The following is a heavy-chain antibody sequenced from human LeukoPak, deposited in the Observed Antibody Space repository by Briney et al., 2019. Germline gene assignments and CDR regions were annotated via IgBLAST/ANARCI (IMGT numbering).Heavy chain of an antibody. V-gene: IGHV3-20*04. CDR3: ARGMNYYDSSGYGN. Sequence: GGSLRLSCAASGFTFDDYGMSWVRQAPGKGLEWVSGINWNGGSTGYADSVKGRFTISRDNAKNSLYLQMNSLRAEDTALYYCARGMNYYDSSGYGNWGQGTLVTVSS. J-gene: IGHJ4*02. CDR2: INWNGGST. CDR1: GFTFDDYG. D-gene: IGHD3-22*01.